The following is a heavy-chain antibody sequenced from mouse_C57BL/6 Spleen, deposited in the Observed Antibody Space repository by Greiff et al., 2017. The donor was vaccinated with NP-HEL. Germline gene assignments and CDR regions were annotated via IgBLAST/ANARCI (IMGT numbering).Heavy chain of an antibody. V-gene: IGHV1-47*01. J-gene: IGHJ4*01. CDR3: ARGDYDYDATHYAMDY. Sequence: QVQLQQSGAELVKPGASVKMSCKASGYTFTTYPIEWMKQNHGKSLEWIGNFHPYNDDTKYNEKFKGKATLTVEKSSSTVYLELSRLTSDDSAVYYCARGDYDYDATHYAMDYWGQGTSVTVSS. CDR2: FHPYNDDT. CDR1: GYTFTTYP. D-gene: IGHD2-4*01.